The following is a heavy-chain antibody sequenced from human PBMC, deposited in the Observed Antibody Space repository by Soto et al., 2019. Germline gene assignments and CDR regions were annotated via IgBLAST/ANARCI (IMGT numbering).Heavy chain of an antibody. CDR2: INTGNGNT. V-gene: IGHV1-3*04. CDR3: ARDTYDFWSGYFFNY. CDR1: GYTFTIYT. D-gene: IGHD3-3*01. J-gene: IGHJ4*02. Sequence: ASLKVSCKASGYTFTIYTIHWVRQAPGQRLEWMGWINTGNGNTKYSQKFQGRVTISRDTSASTAYMELSSLRSEDTAVYYCARDTYDFWSGYFFNYWGQGTLVTVSS.